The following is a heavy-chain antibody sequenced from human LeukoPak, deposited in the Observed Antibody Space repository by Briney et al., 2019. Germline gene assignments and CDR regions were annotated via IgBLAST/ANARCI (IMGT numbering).Heavy chain of an antibody. J-gene: IGHJ4*02. V-gene: IGHV3-30-3*01. CDR2: ISYDGSNK. Sequence: GGSLRLSCAASGFTFSSYAMHWIRQAPGKGLEWVAVISYDGSNKYYADSVKGRFTISRDNSKNTLYLQMNSLRAEDTAVYYCARTSYDSTWAMDFFDFWGQGSLVTVSS. CDR3: ARTSYDSTWAMDFFDF. D-gene: IGHD3-22*01. CDR1: GFTFSSYA.